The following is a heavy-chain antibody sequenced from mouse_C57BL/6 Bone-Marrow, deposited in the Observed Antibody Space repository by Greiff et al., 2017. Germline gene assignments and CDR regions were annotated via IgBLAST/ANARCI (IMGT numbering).Heavy chain of an antibody. V-gene: IGHV1-82*01. J-gene: IGHJ1*03. Sequence: QVQLKQSGPELVKPGASVKISCKASGYAFSSSWMNWVKQRPGKGLEWIGRIYPGDGDTNYNGKFKGKATLTADTSSSTAYMQLSSLTSEDSAVDFCARGDGYYWYFDVWGTGTTVTVSS. CDR2: IYPGDGDT. CDR1: GYAFSSSW. CDR3: ARGDGYYWYFDV. D-gene: IGHD2-3*01.